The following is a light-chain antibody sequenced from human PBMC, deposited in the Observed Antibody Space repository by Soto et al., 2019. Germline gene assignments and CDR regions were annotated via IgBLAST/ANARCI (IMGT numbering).Light chain of an antibody. Sequence: DIQMTQSPSSLSASVGDRVTINCRASQSISSYLNWYQQKPGKAPKLLIYAASSLQSGVPSRFSGSGSGTDFTLTISSLQPEDFATYYCQQSYSTPGTFGPGTKVDIK. CDR1: QSISSY. V-gene: IGKV1-39*01. J-gene: IGKJ3*01. CDR2: AAS. CDR3: QQSYSTPGT.